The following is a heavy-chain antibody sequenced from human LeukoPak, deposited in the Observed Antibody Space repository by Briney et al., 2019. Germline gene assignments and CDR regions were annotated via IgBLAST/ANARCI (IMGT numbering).Heavy chain of an antibody. CDR2: IHSSGAT. CDR3: ARDRQPSDFDV. D-gene: IGHD3-3*01. J-gene: IGHJ6*02. Sequence: PSETLSLTCSVSGGSITSDGWRWIRQPAGKGLEWLGRIHSSGATDYNPSLKSRVSLSLDTSKSQFSLRLNSVTAADTAVYYCARDRQPSDFDVWGRGSTVIVFS. V-gene: IGHV4-4*07. CDR1: GGSITSDG.